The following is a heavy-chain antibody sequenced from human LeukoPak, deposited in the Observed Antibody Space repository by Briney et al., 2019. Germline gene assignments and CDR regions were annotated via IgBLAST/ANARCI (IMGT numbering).Heavy chain of an antibody. CDR1: GGTFSSYA. J-gene: IGHJ4*02. CDR2: IIPIFGTA. D-gene: IGHD1-1*01. V-gene: IGHV1-69*13. Sequence: AASVKVSCKASGGTFSSYAISWVRQAPGQGLEWMGGIIPIFGTANYAQKFQGRVTITADESTSTAYMELSGLRSEDTAVYYCARSDPSDETTVDYWGQGTLVTVSS. CDR3: ARSDPSDETTVDY.